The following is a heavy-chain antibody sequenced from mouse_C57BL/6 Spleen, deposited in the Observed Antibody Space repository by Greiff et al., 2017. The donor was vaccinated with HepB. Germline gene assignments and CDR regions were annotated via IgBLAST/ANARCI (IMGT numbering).Heavy chain of an antibody. J-gene: IGHJ3*01. Sequence: EVKLVESGGGLVQPGGSLSLSCAASGFTFTDYYMRWVRQPPGKALEWLGFIRNKANGYTTEYNASVKGRFTISRDNSQSILYLQMNALRAADSATYYSASLNGEWFAYWGQGTLVTVSA. V-gene: IGHV7-3*01. CDR2: IRNKANGYTT. CDR1: GFTFTDYY. CDR3: ASLNGEWFAY.